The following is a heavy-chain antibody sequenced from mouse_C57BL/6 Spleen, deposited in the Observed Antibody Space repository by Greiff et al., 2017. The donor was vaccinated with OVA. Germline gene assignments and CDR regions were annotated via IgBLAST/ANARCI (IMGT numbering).Heavy chain of an antibody. Sequence: EVHLVESGGGLVKPGGSLKLSCAASGFTFSSYAMSWVRQTPEKRLEWVATISDGGSYTYYPDNVKGRFTISRDNAKNNLYLQMSHLKSEDTAMYYCAREYDYPWYFDVWGTGTTVTVSS. J-gene: IGHJ1*03. V-gene: IGHV5-4*01. CDR3: AREYDYPWYFDV. CDR2: ISDGGSYT. D-gene: IGHD2-4*01. CDR1: GFTFSSYA.